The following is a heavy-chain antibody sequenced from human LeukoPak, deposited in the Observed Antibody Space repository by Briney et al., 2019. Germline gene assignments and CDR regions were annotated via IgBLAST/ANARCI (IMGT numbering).Heavy chain of an antibody. CDR3: AKSERYYYGSGSYSPY. CDR1: GFTFSSYA. D-gene: IGHD3-10*01. CDR2: ISGSGGST. Sequence: GGSLRLSCAASGFTFSSYAMSWVRQAPGKGLEWVSAISGSGGSTYYADSVKGRFTISRDNSKNTLYLQMNSLRAEDTAVYDCAKSERYYYGSGSYSPYWGQGTLVTVSS. V-gene: IGHV3-23*01. J-gene: IGHJ4*02.